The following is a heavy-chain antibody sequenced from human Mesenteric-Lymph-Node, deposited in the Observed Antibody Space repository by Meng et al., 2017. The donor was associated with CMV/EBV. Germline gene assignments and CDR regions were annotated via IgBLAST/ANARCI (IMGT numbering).Heavy chain of an antibody. CDR1: GFTFSSYW. CDR2: IKQDGSEK. CDR3: ARNYDFWSGYQDY. Sequence: GGSLRLSCAASGFTFSSYWMSWVRQAPGKGLEWVANIKQDGSEKYYVDSVKGRFTISRDNAKNSLYLQMNSLRAEDTAVYYCARNYDFWSGYQDYWGQGTLVTVSS. D-gene: IGHD3-3*01. V-gene: IGHV3-7*01. J-gene: IGHJ4*02.